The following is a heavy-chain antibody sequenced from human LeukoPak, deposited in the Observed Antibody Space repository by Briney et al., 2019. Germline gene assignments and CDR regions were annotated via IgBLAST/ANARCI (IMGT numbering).Heavy chain of an antibody. CDR3: ARIGNILATIYYFDY. J-gene: IGHJ4*02. CDR1: GGSISSYF. Sequence: SETLSLTCTVSGGSISSYFWSWIRQPPGKALEWIGYIYYTGSTDYNPSLKSRVTISVDTSKNQFSLRLSSVTAADTAVYYCARIGNILATIYYFDYWGQGTLVTVSS. D-gene: IGHD5-12*01. CDR2: IYYTGST. V-gene: IGHV4-59*01.